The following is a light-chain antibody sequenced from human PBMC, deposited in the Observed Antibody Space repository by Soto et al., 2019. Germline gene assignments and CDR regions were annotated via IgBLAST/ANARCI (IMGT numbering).Light chain of an antibody. Sequence: EVVMTQSPATLSVSPGERATLSCRASQNVSSNLAWYQQKPGQAPRLLISGTSSRATGIPDRFSGSGAGTDFTLTISRLEPEDFAVYYCQQYDNSPITFGQGTRLEIK. CDR2: GTS. CDR1: QNVSSN. CDR3: QQYDNSPIT. V-gene: IGKV3-20*01. J-gene: IGKJ5*01.